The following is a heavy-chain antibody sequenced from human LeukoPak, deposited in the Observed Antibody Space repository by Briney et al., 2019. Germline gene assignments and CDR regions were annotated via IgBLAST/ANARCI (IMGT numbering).Heavy chain of an antibody. Sequence: PGGSLRLSCAASGFTFSTYWMSWVREAQGKGVEWVAKIKKDGSDKYYVDSVNRRFTISRDNAKKSLYLQMNTLRSEDTAVYYCANVGLYCSGTNCYEWDFEYWGQGTLVTVSS. J-gene: IGHJ4*02. CDR1: GFTFSTYW. D-gene: IGHD2-15*01. V-gene: IGHV3-7*01. CDR2: IKKDGSDK. CDR3: ANVGLYCSGTNCYEWDFEY.